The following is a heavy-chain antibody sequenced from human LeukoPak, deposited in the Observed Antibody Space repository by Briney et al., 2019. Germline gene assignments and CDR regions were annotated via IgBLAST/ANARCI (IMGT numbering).Heavy chain of an antibody. CDR2: IYTSGGT. CDR1: GDSISSYY. CDR3: ARENDGSGSFDY. J-gene: IGHJ4*02. Sequence: SETLSLTCTVSGDSISSYYWSWIRQPPGKGLEWIGYIYTSGGTNYIPSLKGRVTISIDTSKNQFSLKLSSVTAADTAVYYCARENDGSGSFDYWGRGTLVTVSS. V-gene: IGHV4-59*01. D-gene: IGHD3-10*01.